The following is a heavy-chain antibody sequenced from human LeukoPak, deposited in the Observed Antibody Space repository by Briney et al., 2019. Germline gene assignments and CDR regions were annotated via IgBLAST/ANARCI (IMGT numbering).Heavy chain of an antibody. J-gene: IGHJ1*01. CDR2: ISGSGGST. D-gene: IGHD3-10*01. CDR1: GFTFSSYA. V-gene: IGHV3-23*01. Sequence: PGGSLRLSCAASGFTFSSYAMSWVRQAPGKGLEWVSAISGSGGSTYYADSVKGRFTISRDNSKNTLYLQMNSLRAEDTAVYYCAKDAKQYYYGSVSEYFQHWGQRTLVTVSS. CDR3: AKDAKQYYYGSVSEYFQH.